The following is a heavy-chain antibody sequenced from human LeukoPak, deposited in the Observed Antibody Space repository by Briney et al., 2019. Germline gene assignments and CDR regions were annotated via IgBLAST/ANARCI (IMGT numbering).Heavy chain of an antibody. CDR1: GFTFSSYA. CDR3: ARGTDAFDI. CDR2: ISYDGSNK. Sequence: PGRSLRLSCAASGFTFSSYAMHWVRQAPGKGLEWVAVISYDGSNKYYAASVKGRFTISRDNSKNTLCLQMNSLRAEDTAVYYCARGTDAFDIWGQGTMVTVSS. V-gene: IGHV3-30-3*01. J-gene: IGHJ3*02.